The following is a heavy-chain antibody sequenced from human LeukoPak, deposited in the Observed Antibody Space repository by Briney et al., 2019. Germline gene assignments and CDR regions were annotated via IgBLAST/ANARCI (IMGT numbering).Heavy chain of an antibody. D-gene: IGHD2-15*01. CDR2: ISASGSPT. Sequence: GGSLRLSCAASGFTFSSFAMTWVRQAPGKRLEWVSLISASGSPTYYADSVKGRFTISRDNSKNTLYLQMNSLRADDTAVYYCAKAPRYCSGGSCYSHLYYLDYWGQGTLVTVSS. V-gene: IGHV3-23*01. CDR1: GFTFSSFA. CDR3: AKAPRYCSGGSCYSHLYYLDY. J-gene: IGHJ4*02.